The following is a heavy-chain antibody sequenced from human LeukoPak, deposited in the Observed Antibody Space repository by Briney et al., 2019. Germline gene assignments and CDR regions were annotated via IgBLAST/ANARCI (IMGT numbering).Heavy chain of an antibody. J-gene: IGHJ5*02. Sequence: ASVKVSCKASGGTFSSYAISWVRQAPGQGLEWVGGIIPIFGTANYAQKFQDRVTITADESTSTAYMELRSLRSEDTAVYYCARVTMWIAVAGTGWFDPWGQGTLVTVSS. D-gene: IGHD6-19*01. CDR3: ARVTMWIAVAGTGWFDP. V-gene: IGHV1-69*13. CDR2: IIPIFGTA. CDR1: GGTFSSYA.